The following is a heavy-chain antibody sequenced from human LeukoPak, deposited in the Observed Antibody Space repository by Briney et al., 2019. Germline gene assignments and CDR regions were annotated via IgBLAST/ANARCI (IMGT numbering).Heavy chain of an antibody. J-gene: IGHJ5*02. Sequence: SVRVSSTASGGSFTNFGISWVRQTPGQGLERMGGILPVSNTANNAQNFQGRVTFTADTSTGTAYMELSSLRSEDTAVYYCAIADRYYYDSSGPLGPWGQGTLVTVSS. CDR2: ILPVSNTA. CDR3: AIADRYYYDSSGPLGP. V-gene: IGHV1-69*06. CDR1: GGSFTNFG. D-gene: IGHD3-22*01.